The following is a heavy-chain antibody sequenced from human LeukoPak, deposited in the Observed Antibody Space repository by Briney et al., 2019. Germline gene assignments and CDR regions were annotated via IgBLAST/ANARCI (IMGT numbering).Heavy chain of an antibody. J-gene: IGHJ3*02. CDR1: GYTFTGYY. CDR2: INPNSGGT. CDR3: ARELGGYDSDHRHDAFDI. D-gene: IGHD5-12*01. Sequence: ASVKVSCLASGYTFTGYYMHWVRPAPGQGLEWMGWINPNSGGTNYAQKFQGRVTMTRDTSISTAYMELSRLRSDDTAVYYCARELGGYDSDHRHDAFDIWGQGTMVTVSS. V-gene: IGHV1-2*02.